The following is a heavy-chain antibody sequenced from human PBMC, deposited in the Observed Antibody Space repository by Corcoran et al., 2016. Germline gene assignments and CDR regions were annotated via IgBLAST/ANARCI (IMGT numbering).Heavy chain of an antibody. CDR1: GVTFSNAW. CDR2: IRSKTDGGTT. V-gene: IGHV3-15*07. Sequence: EVQLVESGGGLVTPGGSLRVSCVASGVTFSNAWMNWVRQAPGKGLEWVGRIRSKTDGGTTEYAATVKGRFTISRDDSKNTLYLQMNSLKTEYTALCDCTSGRYFDCWGQGTLVTVSS. CDR3: TSGRYFDC. J-gene: IGHJ4*02.